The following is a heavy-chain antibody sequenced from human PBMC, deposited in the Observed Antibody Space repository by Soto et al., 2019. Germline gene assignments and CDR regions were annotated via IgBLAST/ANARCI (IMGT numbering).Heavy chain of an antibody. J-gene: IGHJ3*02. CDR1: GYTFTSYD. D-gene: IGHD3-3*01. Sequence: ASVKVSCKASGYTFTSYDINWVRQATGQGLEWMGWMNPNSGNTGYAQKFQGRVTMTRNTSISTAYMELSSLRSEDTAVYYCARHYDFWSGYYSLSWHRALARDAFDIWGQGTMVTVSS. CDR2: MNPNSGNT. V-gene: IGHV1-8*01. CDR3: ARHYDFWSGYYSLSWHRALARDAFDI.